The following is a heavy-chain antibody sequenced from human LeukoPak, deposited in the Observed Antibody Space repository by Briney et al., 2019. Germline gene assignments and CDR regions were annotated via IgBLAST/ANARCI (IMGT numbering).Heavy chain of an antibody. CDR2: ISSSGSTI. Sequence: GGSLRLSCAASGFTFSDYYMSWIRQAPGQGLEWVSYISSSGSTIYYADSVKGRFTISRDNAKNSLYLQMNSLRAEDTAVYYCARSNDILTGYYPFDYWGQGTLVTVSS. V-gene: IGHV3-11*01. D-gene: IGHD3-9*01. J-gene: IGHJ4*02. CDR1: GFTFSDYY. CDR3: ARSNDILTGYYPFDY.